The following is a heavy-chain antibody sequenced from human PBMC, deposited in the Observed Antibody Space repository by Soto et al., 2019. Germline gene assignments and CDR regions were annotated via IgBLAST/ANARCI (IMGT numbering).Heavy chain of an antibody. D-gene: IGHD6-13*01. V-gene: IGHV3-30*18. CDR2: ISYDGSNK. Sequence: GGSLRLSCAASGFTFSSYGMHWVRQAPGKGLEWVAVISYDGSNKYYADSVKGRFTISRDNSKNTLYLQMNSLRAEDTAVYYCAKEAPYSSSPHAYWGQGTLVTVSS. CDR1: GFTFSSYG. J-gene: IGHJ4*02. CDR3: AKEAPYSSSPHAY.